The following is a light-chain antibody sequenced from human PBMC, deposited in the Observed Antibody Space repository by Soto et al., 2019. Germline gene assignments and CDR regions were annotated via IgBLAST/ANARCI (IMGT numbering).Light chain of an antibody. CDR3: QHYNSYSEA. V-gene: IGKV1-5*01. CDR1: QSLNTR. J-gene: IGKJ1*01. Sequence: DIQLTQSPPTLSASVGDIVTLSFRASQSLNTRLACYQQRPGKAPKLLIYDASTLESGVPSRFSGGGSGTEFTLTINNLQPDDLATYYCQHYNSYSEAFGQGTKVDIK. CDR2: DAS.